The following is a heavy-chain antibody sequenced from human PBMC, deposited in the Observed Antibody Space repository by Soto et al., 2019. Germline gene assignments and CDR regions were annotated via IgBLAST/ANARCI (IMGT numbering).Heavy chain of an antibody. J-gene: IGHJ6*02. D-gene: IGHD2-15*01. CDR2: ISYDGSNK. V-gene: IGHV3-30*18. CDR3: AKSGGSQSYGMDV. Sequence: GGSLRLSCAASGFTFSSYGMHWVRQAPGKGLEWVAVISYDGSNKDYADSGKGRFTISRDNSKNTLYLQMNSLRAEDTAVYYCAKSGGSQSYGMDVWGQGTTVTVSS. CDR1: GFTFSSYG.